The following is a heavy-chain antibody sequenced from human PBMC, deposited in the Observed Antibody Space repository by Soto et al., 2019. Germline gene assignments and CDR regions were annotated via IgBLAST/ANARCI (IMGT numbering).Heavy chain of an antibody. V-gene: IGHV3-15*07. D-gene: IGHD3-3*01. CDR1: GFPFTNGW. J-gene: IGHJ4*02. CDR2: IKSKAAGGTT. CDR3: TTVHGEKEWCRDY. Sequence: EVRLVESGGGLVKPGGSLKLSCAASGFPFTNGWMNWVRQAPGKGLEWVGHIKSKAAGGTTDFAAPGRGRFTISRDDSKNMVYLQMNSLNTEDTAVYYCTTVHGEKEWCRDYWGPGTLVTVSS.